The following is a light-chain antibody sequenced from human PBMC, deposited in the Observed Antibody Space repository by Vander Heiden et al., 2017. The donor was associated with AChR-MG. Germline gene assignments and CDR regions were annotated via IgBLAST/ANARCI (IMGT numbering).Light chain of an antibody. CDR2: AAS. J-gene: IGKJ4*01. CDR3: QQYYKYPLS. Sequence: AIRMTQSPSSFSASTGDRVTITCRASQAISSYLAWYQQKPGKAPELLIYAASTLRSGVPSRFSGSGSGTDFTLTISSLQSEDFATYYCQQYYKYPLSFGGGTKLEI. V-gene: IGKV1-8*01. CDR1: QAISSY.